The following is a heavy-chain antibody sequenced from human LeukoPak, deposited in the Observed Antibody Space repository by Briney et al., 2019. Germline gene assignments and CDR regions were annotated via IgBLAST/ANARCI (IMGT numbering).Heavy chain of an antibody. CDR2: ISSSSSYI. V-gene: IGHV3-21*04. CDR3: ARASITMIVVVITRDDAFDI. CDR1: GFTFSSYS. D-gene: IGHD3-22*01. Sequence: GGSLRLSCAASGFTFSSYSMNWVRQAPGKGLEWVSSISSSSSYIYYADSAKGRFTISRDNAKNSLYLQMNSLRAEDTAVYYCARASITMIVVVITRDDAFDIWGQGTMVTVSS. J-gene: IGHJ3*02.